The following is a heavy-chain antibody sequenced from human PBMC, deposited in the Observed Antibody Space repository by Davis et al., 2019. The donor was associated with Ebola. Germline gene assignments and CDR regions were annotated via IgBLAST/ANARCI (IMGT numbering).Heavy chain of an antibody. D-gene: IGHD5-12*01. J-gene: IGHJ6*03. V-gene: IGHV1-2*02. CDR3: AKDWGLATLKHFYMDV. Sequence: ASVKVSCKTSGYPFSAYYIHWVRQAPGQGLEWMGWINPNSGTTNTAQGFQDRVTMTRDTSISTVYLELRRLRSDDTAVYYCAKDWGLATLKHFYMDVWGEGTTLTVS. CDR1: GYPFSAYY. CDR2: INPNSGTT.